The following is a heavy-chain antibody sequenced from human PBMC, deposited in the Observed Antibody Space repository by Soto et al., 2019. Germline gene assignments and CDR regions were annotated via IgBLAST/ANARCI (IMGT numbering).Heavy chain of an antibody. CDR2: IIPIFGTA. Sequence: QVQLVQSGAEVKKPGSSVKVSCKASGGTFSSYAISWVRQAPGQGLEWMGGIIPIFGTANYAQKFQGRVTITADESTSTAYMVLSSLRSEDTAVYYCASLESHPPLSPLSVAASSKDVWGQGTTVTVSS. CDR3: ASLESHPPLSPLSVAASSKDV. V-gene: IGHV1-69*12. CDR1: GGTFSSYA. J-gene: IGHJ6*02. D-gene: IGHD2-15*01.